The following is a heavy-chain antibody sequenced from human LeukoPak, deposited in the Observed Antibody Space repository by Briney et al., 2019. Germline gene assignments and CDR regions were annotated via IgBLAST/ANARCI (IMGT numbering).Heavy chain of an antibody. CDR1: GFTFSSYA. CDR2: ISGSGGST. D-gene: IGHD2-8*01. V-gene: IGHV3-23*01. CDR3: AKGLVYLKEGWFDP. J-gene: IGHJ5*02. Sequence: GGSLRLSCAASGFTFSSYAMSWVRQAPGKGLEWVSVISGSGGSTYYADSVKGRFTISRDNSKSTLYLQMNSLRAEDTAIYYCAKGLVYLKEGWFDPWGQGTLVTVSS.